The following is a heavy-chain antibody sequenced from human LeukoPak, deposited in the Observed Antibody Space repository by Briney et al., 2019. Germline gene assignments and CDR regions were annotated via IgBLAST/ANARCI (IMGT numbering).Heavy chain of an antibody. D-gene: IGHD4-17*01. V-gene: IGHV5-51*01. CDR1: GYRFTSYW. CDR3: ARHYPRGTTGPFGY. Sequence: GESLQISCKGSGYRFTSYWIGWVRPMPGKGLEWMGIIYPGDSDTRYSPSFQGQVAISADKSISTAYLQWSSLKASDTAMYYCARHYPRGTTGPFGYWGQGTLVTVSS. J-gene: IGHJ4*02. CDR2: IYPGDSDT.